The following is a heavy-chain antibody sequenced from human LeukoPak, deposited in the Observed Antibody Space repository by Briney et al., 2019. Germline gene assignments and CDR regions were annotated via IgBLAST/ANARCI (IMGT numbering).Heavy chain of an antibody. V-gene: IGHV5-51*01. J-gene: IGHJ3*01. CDR2: IYPGDSDT. CDR1: GSTFTKSW. Sequence: GESLKISCKGSGSTFTKSWFGWVRQVPGKGLECMGIIYPGDSDTKYSPSFQGQVTISADTSIRTAYLQWSSLKASDTAMYYCARTMANALDLWGQGTMVTVSS. CDR3: ARTMANALDL. D-gene: IGHD5-24*01.